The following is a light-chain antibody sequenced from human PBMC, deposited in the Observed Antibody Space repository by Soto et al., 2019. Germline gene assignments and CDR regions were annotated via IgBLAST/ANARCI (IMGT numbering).Light chain of an antibody. CDR1: QSVGTY. CDR2: GAS. V-gene: IGKV3-15*01. J-gene: IGKJ1*01. CDR3: QQYDNFPPWT. Sequence: EIVMTQSPATLSVSPGERATLSCKASQSVGTYLAWYQQKPGQAPRLLIYGASTRAAGVPARFSGGGSGTEFTLTISSLRSEDFASYHCQQYDNFPPWTFGQGTKVEIK.